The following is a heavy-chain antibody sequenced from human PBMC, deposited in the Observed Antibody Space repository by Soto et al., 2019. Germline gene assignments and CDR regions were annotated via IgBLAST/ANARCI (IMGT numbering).Heavy chain of an antibody. CDR2: IGTAGDT. J-gene: IGHJ3*02. Sequence: EVQLLESGGGLVQPGGSLRLSCAASGFTFSSYDMHWVCQATGKGLEWVSAIGTAGDTYYPGSVKGRFTISRENAKNSLYLQMNSLRAGDTAVYYCARGPTEYCSGGSCYRDGAFDIWGQGTMVTVSS. CDR3: ARGPTEYCSGGSCYRDGAFDI. D-gene: IGHD2-15*01. CDR1: GFTFSSYD. V-gene: IGHV3-13*01.